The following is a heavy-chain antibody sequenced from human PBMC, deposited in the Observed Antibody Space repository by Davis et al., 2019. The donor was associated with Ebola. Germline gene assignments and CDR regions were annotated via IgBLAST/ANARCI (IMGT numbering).Heavy chain of an antibody. CDR3: ARLYHSSSWTGWFDP. D-gene: IGHD6-13*01. V-gene: IGHV4-59*08. Sequence: PSETLSLTCTVSGGSISSYYWSWIRQPPGKGLEWIGYIYYSGSTNYNPSLKSRVTISVDTSKNQFSLKLSSVTAADTAVYYCARLYHSSSWTGWFDPWGQGTLVTVSS. J-gene: IGHJ5*02. CDR1: GGSISSYY. CDR2: IYYSGST.